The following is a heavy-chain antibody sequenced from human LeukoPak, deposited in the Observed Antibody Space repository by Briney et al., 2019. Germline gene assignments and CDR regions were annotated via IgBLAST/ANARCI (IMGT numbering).Heavy chain of an antibody. D-gene: IGHD1-26*01. Sequence: PGGSLRLSCAASGLTFSTYWMSWVRRAPGKGLEWVANMNQDGSEKYYVDSVKGRFTIARDNAKSSLYLQMNGLRAEDTAVYYCATGWAAHDYWGQGTLVTVCS. V-gene: IGHV3-7*01. CDR1: GLTFSTYW. J-gene: IGHJ4*02. CDR2: MNQDGSEK. CDR3: ATGWAAHDY.